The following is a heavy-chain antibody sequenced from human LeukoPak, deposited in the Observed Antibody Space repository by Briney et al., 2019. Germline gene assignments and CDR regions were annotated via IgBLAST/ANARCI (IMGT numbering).Heavy chain of an antibody. J-gene: IGHJ6*04. Sequence: VASVKVSCKASGGTFSSYATSWVRQAPGQGLEWMGGIIPIFGTANYAQKFQGRVTITADKSTSTAYMELSSLRSEDTAVYYCGYGSGTNYYYYGMDVWGKGTTVTVSS. V-gene: IGHV1-69*06. D-gene: IGHD3-10*01. CDR1: GGTFSSYA. CDR3: GYGSGTNYYYYGMDV. CDR2: IIPIFGTA.